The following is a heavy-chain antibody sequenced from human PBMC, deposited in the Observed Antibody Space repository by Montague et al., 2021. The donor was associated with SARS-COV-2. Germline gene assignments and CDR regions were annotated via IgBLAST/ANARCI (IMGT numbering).Heavy chain of an antibody. Sequence: SETLSLTCAVSDGSISSPNWWNWVRQPPGKGLEWSGGIYYTGNTNYNPSLKSRVTIFIDKSKNHFSLQLSSVTAADTAVYYCARGGAYHYGMDVWGQGTTVAVSS. CDR1: DGSISSPNW. D-gene: IGHD3-16*01. V-gene: IGHV4-4*02. CDR2: IYYTGNT. CDR3: ARGGAYHYGMDV. J-gene: IGHJ6*02.